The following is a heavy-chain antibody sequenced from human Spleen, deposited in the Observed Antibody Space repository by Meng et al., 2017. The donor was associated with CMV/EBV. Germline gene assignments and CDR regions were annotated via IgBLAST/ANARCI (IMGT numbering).Heavy chain of an antibody. V-gene: IGHV1-2*02. CDR2: IKPNSGAT. CDR1: GYTFSGFY. Sequence: CKASGYTFSGFYMHWVRQAPGQGLEWTGWIKPNSGATHYAQDFQGRVTMTSDTSTSTAYIEVSRLTSDDTAVYYCARGGIAVAALPPDWGQGTLVTVSS. CDR3: ARGGIAVAALPPD. J-gene: IGHJ4*02. D-gene: IGHD6-19*01.